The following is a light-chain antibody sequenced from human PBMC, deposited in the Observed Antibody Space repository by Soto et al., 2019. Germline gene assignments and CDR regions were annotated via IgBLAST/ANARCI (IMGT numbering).Light chain of an antibody. J-gene: IGKJ1*01. CDR2: GAS. V-gene: IGKV3-20*01. CDR1: QSVSSSY. Sequence: EIEVKQSPCVLSSSNGDRATLSCRASQSVSSSYLAWYQQKPGQAPRLLIYGASSRATGIPDRFSGSGSGTDFTLTISCLQSEDFAPYYCQQYYSLLRTFGPGTKVDIK. CDR3: QQYYSLLRT.